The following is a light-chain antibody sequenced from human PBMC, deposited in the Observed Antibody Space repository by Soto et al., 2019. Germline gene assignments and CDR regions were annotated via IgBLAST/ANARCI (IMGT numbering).Light chain of an antibody. J-gene: IGLJ2*01. V-gene: IGLV1-51*01. CDR1: SSNIGGNS. CDR3: SSYTSSSTLI. CDR2: DDN. Sequence: QSVMTQPPSVSAAPGQKVTISCSGSSSNIGGNSVSWYQQLPGTAPKLLIYDDNKRPSGIPDRFSGSKSGTSATLGITGFQTGDEADYYCSSYTSSSTLIFGGGTKSPS.